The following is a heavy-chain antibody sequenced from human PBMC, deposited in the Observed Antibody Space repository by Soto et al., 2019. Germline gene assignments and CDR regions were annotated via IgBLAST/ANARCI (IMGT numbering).Heavy chain of an antibody. CDR2: MNPNSGNT. D-gene: IGHD3-22*01. V-gene: IGHV1-8*01. CDR1: GYTFTSYD. CDR3: ARGISYYYDSSGSPGGMDV. J-gene: IGHJ6*02. Sequence: QVQLVQSGAEVKKPGASVKVSCKASGYTFTSYDINWVRQATGQGLEWMGWMNPNSGNTGYAQKFQGRVTMTRNTXXSXDXXELSSLGSEDTAVYYCARGISYYYDSSGSPGGMDVWGQGTTVTVSS.